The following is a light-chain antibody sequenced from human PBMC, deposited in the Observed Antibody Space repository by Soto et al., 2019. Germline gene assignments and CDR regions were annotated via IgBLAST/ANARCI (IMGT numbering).Light chain of an antibody. Sequence: EIVMTHSPDTLSVSPGERATLSCSASQSVSGNLAWYQQKPGQAPRLLIYDTSTRATGIPARFSGSGSGTEFTLTISSLQSEDFAVYYRQQYNNWPPITFGQGTRLEIK. CDR1: QSVSGN. J-gene: IGKJ5*01. V-gene: IGKV3-15*01. CDR3: QQYNNWPPIT. CDR2: DTS.